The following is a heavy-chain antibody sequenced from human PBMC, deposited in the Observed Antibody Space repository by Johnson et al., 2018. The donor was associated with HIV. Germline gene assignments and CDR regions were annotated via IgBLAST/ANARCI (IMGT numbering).Heavy chain of an antibody. D-gene: IGHD1-14*01. V-gene: IGHV3-66*01. J-gene: IGHJ3*02. CDR1: GFTVSSNY. CDR3: ARSRQVGTPDAFDI. Sequence: VQLVESGGGLVQPGGSLRLSCAASGFTVSSNYMSWVRQAPGKGLEWVSVIYSGGSTYYADSVKGRFIISRDNSKHTLYLQMNSLRADDTAVYYCARSRQVGTPDAFDIWGQGTMVTVSS. CDR2: IYSGGST.